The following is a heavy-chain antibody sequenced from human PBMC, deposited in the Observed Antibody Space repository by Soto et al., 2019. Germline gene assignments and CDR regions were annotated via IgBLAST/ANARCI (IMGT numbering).Heavy chain of an antibody. V-gene: IGHV3-21*01. CDR3: ARDRLLDGIAVAGEHEDFDY. D-gene: IGHD6-19*01. J-gene: IGHJ4*02. CDR2: ISSSSSYI. Sequence: GGSLRVSWAAAGFTFVSYSVHWVRQAPGKGLEWVSSISSSSSYIYYADSVKGRFTISRDNAKNSLYLQMNSLRAEDTAVYYCARDRLLDGIAVAGEHEDFDYWGQGTLVTVSS. CDR1: GFTFVSYS.